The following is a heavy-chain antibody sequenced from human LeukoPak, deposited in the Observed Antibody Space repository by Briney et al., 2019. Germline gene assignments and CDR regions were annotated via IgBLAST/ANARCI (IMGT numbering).Heavy chain of an antibody. CDR2: ISGSGGST. D-gene: IGHD3-9*01. CDR3: ATVLLRYFDWLTYFDY. CDR1: GFTFSSYA. Sequence: HPGGSLRLSCAASGFTFSSYAMSWVRQAPGKGLEWVSAISGSGGSTYYADSVKGRFTISRDNSKNTLYLQMNSLRAEDTAVYYCATVLLRYFDWLTYFDYWGQGTLVTVSS. J-gene: IGHJ4*02. V-gene: IGHV3-23*01.